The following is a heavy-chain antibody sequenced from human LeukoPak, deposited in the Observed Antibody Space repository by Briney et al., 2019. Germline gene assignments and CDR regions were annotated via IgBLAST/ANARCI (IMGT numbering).Heavy chain of an antibody. J-gene: IGHJ4*02. CDR2: ISWNSGSL. Sequence: SLRLSCAVSGFTFSNYDMNWVRQAPGKGLEWVSGISWNSGSLGYADSVKGRFTISRDNAKNSLYLQMNSLRAEDTALYYCAKGGFYDSSGYFHQYYFDCWGQGTLVTVSS. CDR1: GFTFSNYD. V-gene: IGHV3-9*01. D-gene: IGHD3-22*01. CDR3: AKGGFYDSSGYFHQYYFDC.